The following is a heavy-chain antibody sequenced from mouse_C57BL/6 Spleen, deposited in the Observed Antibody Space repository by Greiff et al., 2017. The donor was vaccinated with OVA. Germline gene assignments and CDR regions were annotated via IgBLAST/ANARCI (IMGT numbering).Heavy chain of an antibody. CDR3: ARSNDTAMDY. D-gene: IGHD2-3*01. V-gene: IGHV1-63*01. J-gene: IGHJ4*01. CDR1: GYTFTNYW. Sequence: VQLQPSGAELVRPGTSVKMSCKASGYTFTNYWIGWAKQRPGHGLEWIGDIYPGGGYTNYNEKFKGKATLTADKSSSTAYMQFSSLTSEDSAIYYCARSNDTAMDYWGQGTSVTVSS. CDR2: IYPGGGYT.